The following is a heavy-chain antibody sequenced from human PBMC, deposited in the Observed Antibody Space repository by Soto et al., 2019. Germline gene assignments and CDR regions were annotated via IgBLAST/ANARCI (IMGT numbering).Heavy chain of an antibody. J-gene: IGHJ6*02. V-gene: IGHV3-33*01. CDR3: AREGYCSSTSCYDYYYGMDV. Sequence: QVQLVESGGGVVQPGRSLRLSCAASGFTFSSYGMHWVRQAPGKGLEWVAVIWYDGSNKYYADSVKGRFTISRDNSKNTLYLQMNSLRAEETAVYYCAREGYCSSTSCYDYYYGMDVWGQGTTVTVSS. D-gene: IGHD2-2*01. CDR2: IWYDGSNK. CDR1: GFTFSSYG.